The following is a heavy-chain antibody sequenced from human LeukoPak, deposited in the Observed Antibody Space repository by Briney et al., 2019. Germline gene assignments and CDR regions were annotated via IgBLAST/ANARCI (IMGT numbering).Heavy chain of an antibody. J-gene: IGHJ4*02. D-gene: IGHD2-2*01. CDR3: ARETVPAGLDC. V-gene: IGHV5-51*01. Sequence: GDSLKISCKVSGYSFTGYWIGWVRQMPGKGLEWMGIIFPGDSDTRYSPSFQGQVTMSVDKSVTTAYLQWSSLMASDTAIYYCARETVPAGLDCWGQGTLVTVSS. CDR1: GYSFTGYW. CDR2: IFPGDSDT.